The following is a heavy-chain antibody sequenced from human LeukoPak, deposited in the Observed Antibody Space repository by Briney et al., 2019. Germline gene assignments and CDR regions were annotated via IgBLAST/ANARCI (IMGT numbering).Heavy chain of an antibody. CDR3: ARVSAVSSGWNNFFDS. V-gene: IGHV1-69*13. J-gene: IGHJ4*02. Sequence: GASVKVSCKASGGTFSSYAISWVRQAPGQGLEWMGGIIPIFGTANYAQKFQGRVTITADESTSTAYMKLSSLRSEDTAVYYCARVSAVSSGWNNFFDSWGQGTLVAVSS. D-gene: IGHD6-19*01. CDR2: IIPIFGTA. CDR1: GGTFSSYA.